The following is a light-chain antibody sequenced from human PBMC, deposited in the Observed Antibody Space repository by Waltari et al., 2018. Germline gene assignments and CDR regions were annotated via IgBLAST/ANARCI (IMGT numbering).Light chain of an antibody. CDR2: KTS. V-gene: IGKV1-5*03. CDR3: QQYNSFPKT. J-gene: IGKJ1*01. CDR1: QSVGVW. Sequence: DIQMTQSPSTLSPSVGVRVTITCRASQSVGVWLAWYQQKQGKAPKVLIYKTSSLESGVPSRFSGSGSGTEFTLTISNLQPADFATYYCQQYNSFPKTFGQGTKVKIK.